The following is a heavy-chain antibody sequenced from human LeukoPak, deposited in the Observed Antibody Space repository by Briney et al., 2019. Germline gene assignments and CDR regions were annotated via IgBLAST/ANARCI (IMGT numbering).Heavy chain of an antibody. CDR2: IHPNTGGT. J-gene: IGHJ4*02. CDR3: ARAVLLGTDFDY. V-gene: IGHV1-2*02. Sequence: GASVKVSCKASGYTFTGHYIHWVRKAPGQGLEWMGWIHPNTGGTKYAQKFQGRVTMTGDTSISTAYMELSRLRSDDTAVYYCARAVLLGTDFDYWGQGTLVTISS. D-gene: IGHD5-18*01. CDR1: GYTFTGHY.